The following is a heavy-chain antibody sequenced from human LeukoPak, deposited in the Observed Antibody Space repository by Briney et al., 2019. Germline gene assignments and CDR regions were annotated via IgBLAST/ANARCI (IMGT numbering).Heavy chain of an antibody. Sequence: GRSLRLSCAASGFTFSSYAMHWVRQAPGKGLEWVAVISYDGSNKYYADSVKGRFTISRDNSKNTLYLQMNSLRAEDTAVYYCAKHLEYSSSSVAFDIWGQGTMVTVSS. J-gene: IGHJ3*02. CDR3: AKHLEYSSSSVAFDI. D-gene: IGHD6-6*01. V-gene: IGHV3-30-3*01. CDR2: ISYDGSNK. CDR1: GFTFSSYA.